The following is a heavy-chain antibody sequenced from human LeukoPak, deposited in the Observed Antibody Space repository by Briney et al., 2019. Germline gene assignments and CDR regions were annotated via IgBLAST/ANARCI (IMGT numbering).Heavy chain of an antibody. CDR2: ISGSGGST. Sequence: PGGSLRLSCAASGFTFSSYAMSWVRQAPGKGLEWVSAISGSGGSTYYADSVKGRFTISRDNSKNTLYLQMNSLRAEDTAVYYCAKGDLATVVTRLDYWGQGTLVTVSS. D-gene: IGHD4-23*01. CDR1: GFTFSSYA. J-gene: IGHJ4*02. CDR3: AKGDLATVVTRLDY. V-gene: IGHV3-23*01.